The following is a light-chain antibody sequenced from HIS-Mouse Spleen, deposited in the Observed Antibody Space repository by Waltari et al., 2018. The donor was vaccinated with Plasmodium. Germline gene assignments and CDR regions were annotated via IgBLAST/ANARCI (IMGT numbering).Light chain of an antibody. V-gene: IGLV2-23*01. CDR2: EGS. Sequence: QSALTQPASVSGSPGQSITISCTGTSSDVGSYNLVSWYQQHPGKAPKLIIYEGSKRPSGVSNRFSGSESGNTASLTSSGLQAEDEADYYCCSYAGSSTYVFGTGTKVTVL. CDR1: SSDVGSYNL. CDR3: CSYAGSSTYV. J-gene: IGLJ1*01.